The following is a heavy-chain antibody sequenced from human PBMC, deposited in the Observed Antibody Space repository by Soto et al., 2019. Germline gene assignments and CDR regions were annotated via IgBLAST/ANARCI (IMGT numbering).Heavy chain of an antibody. V-gene: IGHV4-4*02. CDR1: GGSITSNW. D-gene: IGHD2-21*01. J-gene: IGHJ4*02. CDR2: IFHTGIA. CDR3: ARHIAVSGTRGFDH. Sequence: QVQLQESGPGLMKPSGTLSLTCAVSGGSITSNWWSWVRQPPGKGLEWIAEIFHTGIANYNPSLMGRLTISMDKSRSHLSLTQNSVTAADSAVYYCARHIAVSGTRGFDHWGQGTLVTVSS.